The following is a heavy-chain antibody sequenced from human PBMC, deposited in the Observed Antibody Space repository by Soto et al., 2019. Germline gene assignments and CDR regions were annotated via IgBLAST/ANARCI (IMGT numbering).Heavy chain of an antibody. V-gene: IGHV3-15*04. J-gene: IGHJ4*02. CDR3: VTRFTAVATARFDY. D-gene: IGHD2-21*02. CDR1: GFTFSKAY. Sequence: EVQLVESGGGLVKPGGSLRLSCTGSGFTFSKAYMNWVRQAPGKGLEWVGQIDSKIDADKTDLAAPVKGRFTLSRDDSKNTVYLQMNGLEIEDTAMYYCVTRFTAVATARFDYWGQGTLVTVSS. CDR2: IDSKIDADKT.